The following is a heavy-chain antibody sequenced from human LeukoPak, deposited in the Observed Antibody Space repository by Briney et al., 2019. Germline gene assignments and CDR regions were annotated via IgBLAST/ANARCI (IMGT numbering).Heavy chain of an antibody. CDR1: GFSFPSYW. V-gene: IGHV5-51*01. CDR3: ARQRTYYAPDFDY. CDR2: IYPDDSDT. Sequence: GESLKISCKGSGFSFPSYWIAWVRQMPGKGLEWMGIIYPDDSDTRYSPSFQGQVTISADKSISTAYLQWSSLKASDTAVYYCARQRTYYAPDFDYWGQGTLVTVSS. J-gene: IGHJ4*02. D-gene: IGHD1-26*01.